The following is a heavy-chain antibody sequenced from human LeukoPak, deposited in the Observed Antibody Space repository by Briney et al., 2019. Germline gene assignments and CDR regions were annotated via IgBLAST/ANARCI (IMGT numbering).Heavy chain of an antibody. Sequence: GGSLRLSCAVSGFTFSSYAMSWVRQAPGKGLEWVSAISGSGGSTYYADSVKGRFTISRDNSKNTLYLQMNSPRAEDTAVYYCATVRGCGGDCYYIDYWGQGTLVTVSS. CDR2: ISGSGGST. J-gene: IGHJ4*02. CDR1: GFTFSSYA. CDR3: ATVRGCGGDCYYIDY. V-gene: IGHV3-23*01. D-gene: IGHD2-21*02.